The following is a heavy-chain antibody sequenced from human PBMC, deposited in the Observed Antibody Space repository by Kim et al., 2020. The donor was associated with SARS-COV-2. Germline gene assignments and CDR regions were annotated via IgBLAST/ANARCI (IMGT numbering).Heavy chain of an antibody. Sequence: GESLKISCKGSGYSFTNYWIGWVRQMPGKGLEWMGIIYPGDSDTRYSPSFQGQVTISADKSISTAYLQWSSLKASDTVMYYCARLYYGSGSYYYYYYMDVWGKGTTVTVSS. CDR1: GYSFTNYW. V-gene: IGHV5-51*01. CDR2: IYPGDSDT. D-gene: IGHD3-10*01. J-gene: IGHJ6*03. CDR3: ARLYYGSGSYYYYYYMDV.